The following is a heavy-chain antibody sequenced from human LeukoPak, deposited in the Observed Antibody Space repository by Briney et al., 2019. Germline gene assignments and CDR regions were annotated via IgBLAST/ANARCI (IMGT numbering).Heavy chain of an antibody. J-gene: IGHJ6*03. Sequence: PSETLSLTCIVSGGPISTHYWSWSRQPPGTGLEWIGYNDYSGSTNYNPSLKSRVTISVDTSKNQFSLKLNSVTAADTAVYYCARGATFRGTYYMDVWGKGTTVTVSS. CDR2: NDYSGST. CDR3: ARGATFRGTYYMDV. CDR1: GGPISTHY. D-gene: IGHD3-10*01. V-gene: IGHV4-59*11.